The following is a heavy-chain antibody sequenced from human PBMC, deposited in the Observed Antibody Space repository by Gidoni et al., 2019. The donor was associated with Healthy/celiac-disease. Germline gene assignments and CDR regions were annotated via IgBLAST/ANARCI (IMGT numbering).Heavy chain of an antibody. V-gene: IGHV3-30*01. J-gene: IGHJ4*02. Sequence: QVQLVESGGGVVQPGRSRSLSGGASGSTFSSYAMHWVRQAPGKGLGWVAVISYDGSNEYYADSVKGRFTISRDNSKNTLYLQMNSLRAEDTAVYYCARDFIVVVTAITYYFDYWGQGTLVTVSS. CDR3: ARDFIVVVTAITYYFDY. CDR1: GSTFSSYA. CDR2: ISYDGSNE. D-gene: IGHD2-21*02.